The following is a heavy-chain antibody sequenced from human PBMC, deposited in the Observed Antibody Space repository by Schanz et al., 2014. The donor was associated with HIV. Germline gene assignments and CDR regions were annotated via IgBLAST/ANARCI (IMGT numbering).Heavy chain of an antibody. CDR1: GFTFSTCG. CDR2: IWYDGSNK. V-gene: IGHV3-33*08. CDR3: ATAAVTDYSDN. D-gene: IGHD4-17*01. Sequence: QVQLVESGGGVVQPGRSLRLSCAASGFTFSTCGMHWVRQAPGKGLEGGEFIWYDGSNKYYADSVKGRFTISRDNSKNTLYLQMNSLRGEDTAVYYCATAAVTDYSDNWGQGTLVTVSS. J-gene: IGHJ4*02.